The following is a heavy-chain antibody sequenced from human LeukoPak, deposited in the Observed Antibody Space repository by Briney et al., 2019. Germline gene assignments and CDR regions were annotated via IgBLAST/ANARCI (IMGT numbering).Heavy chain of an antibody. V-gene: IGHV3-33*01. CDR2: IWYDGSNK. J-gene: IGHJ4*02. CDR1: GFTFSSYG. D-gene: IGHD3-3*01. CDR3: ARGDFWSGPSRKFDY. Sequence: QPGGSLRLSCAASGFTFSSYGMHWVRQAPGKGLEWVAVIWYDGSNKYYADSVKGRFTISRDNSENTLYLQMNSLRAEDTAVYYCARGDFWSGPSRKFDYWGQGTLVTVSS.